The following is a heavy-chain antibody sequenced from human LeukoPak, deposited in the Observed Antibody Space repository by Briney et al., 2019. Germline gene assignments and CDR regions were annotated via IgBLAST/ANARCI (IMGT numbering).Heavy chain of an antibody. Sequence: PGGSLRLSCAASGLTFSTYWMHWVRQAPGKGLEWVSVIYSGGSTSYAGSVKGRFTISRDNSKNTLYLQMNSLRAEDTAVYYCARVLWGYYFDYWGQGTLVTVSS. J-gene: IGHJ4*02. CDR3: ARVLWGYYFDY. CDR2: IYSGGST. D-gene: IGHD3-16*01. CDR1: GLTFSTYW. V-gene: IGHV3-53*01.